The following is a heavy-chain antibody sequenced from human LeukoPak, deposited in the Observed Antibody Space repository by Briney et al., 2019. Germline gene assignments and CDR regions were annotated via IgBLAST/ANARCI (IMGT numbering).Heavy chain of an antibody. CDR2: ISYDGSNK. CDR3: AKDYESNSNTWYFH. CDR1: GFTFSSYA. V-gene: IGHV3-30*04. D-gene: IGHD6-13*01. J-gene: IGHJ4*02. Sequence: PGGSLRLSCAASGFTFSSYAMHWVRQAPGKGLEWVAVISYDGSNKYYADSVKGRFTISRDNSKNTLYLQMNSLRAEDTAVYYCAKDYESNSNTWYFHWGRGTLVSVSS.